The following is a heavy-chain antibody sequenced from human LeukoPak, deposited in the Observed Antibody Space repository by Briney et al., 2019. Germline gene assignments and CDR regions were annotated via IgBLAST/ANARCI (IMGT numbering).Heavy chain of an antibody. CDR1: GFSFRKYW. CDR3: ATSGGSGWSRDINWFDP. J-gene: IGHJ5*02. Sequence: PGVSLRLSCAASGFSFRKYWMSWVRQAPGKGLEWVANIQQDGSETYYVDSVKGRFTISRDNAKNSLYLQMNSLRADDTAVYYCATSGGSGWSRDINWFDPWGQGTLVTVSS. CDR2: IQQDGSET. V-gene: IGHV3-7*01. D-gene: IGHD6-19*01.